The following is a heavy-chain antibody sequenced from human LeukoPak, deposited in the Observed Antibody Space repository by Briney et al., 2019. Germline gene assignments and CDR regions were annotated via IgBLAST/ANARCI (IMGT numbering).Heavy chain of an antibody. J-gene: IGHJ1*01. D-gene: IGHD6-13*01. CDR2: INSNSADT. CDR1: GYSFIDYY. CDR3: ARIGISARGTNFHH. V-gene: IGHV1-2*02. Sequence: GASVKVSCKTSGYSFIDYYIHWVRQAPGQGLEWMGWINSNSADTNYAQNFQGRVTMTRDTSISTAYMELNRLGSDDTALYYCARIGISARGTNFHHWGQGTLVTVSS.